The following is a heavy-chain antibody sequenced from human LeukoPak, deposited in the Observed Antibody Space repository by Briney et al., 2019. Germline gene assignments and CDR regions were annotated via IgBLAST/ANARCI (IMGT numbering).Heavy chain of an antibody. CDR2: INPNSGGT. V-gene: IGHV1-2*02. Sequence: GASVKVSCKASGYTFTGYYMHWVRQAPGQGLEWMGWINPNSGGTNYAQKFQGRVTMTRDTSISTAYMELSRLRSDDTAVYYCARDPYLYSGPEGLFDYWGQGTLVTVSS. D-gene: IGHD2-21*01. CDR3: ARDPYLYSGPEGLFDY. CDR1: GYTFTGYY. J-gene: IGHJ4*02.